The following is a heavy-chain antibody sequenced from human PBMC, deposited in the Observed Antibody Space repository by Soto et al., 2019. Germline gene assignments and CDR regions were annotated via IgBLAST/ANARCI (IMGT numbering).Heavy chain of an antibody. CDR2: ISGSGGST. Sequence: VGSLRLSCAASGFTFRSYAMSWVRQAPGKGLEWVSLISGSGGSTYYADSVEGRFTISRDNSKHTLYLQCNSLRAEDTAIYYCAKVTASYSYGMDVWGQGTTVTVSS. CDR1: GFTFRSYA. CDR3: AKVTASYSYGMDV. D-gene: IGHD5-18*01. V-gene: IGHV3-23*01. J-gene: IGHJ6*02.